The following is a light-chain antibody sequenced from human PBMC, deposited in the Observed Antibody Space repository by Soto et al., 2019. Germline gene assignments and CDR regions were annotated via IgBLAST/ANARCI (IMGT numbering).Light chain of an antibody. CDR3: QQYGRSPGT. J-gene: IGKJ3*01. CDR1: QSVSSIY. CDR2: GGS. Sequence: EIVLTQSPGTLSLSPGERATLSCRASQSVSSIYLAWYQQKPGQAPRLLIYGGSSRATGIPDRFSGTGSGKDFTLTISRLEPEDFAVYYCQQYGRSPGTFGPGTKVDIK. V-gene: IGKV3-20*01.